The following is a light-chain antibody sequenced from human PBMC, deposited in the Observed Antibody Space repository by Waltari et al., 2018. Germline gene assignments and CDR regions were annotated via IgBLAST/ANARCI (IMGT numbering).Light chain of an antibody. J-gene: IGLJ3*02. V-gene: IGLV8-61*01. CDR2: NTN. CDR3: ALFMGSDIWV. Sequence: QTVVTQAPAFSVSPGGTVTRTAGLSSCVVSTTKYPSWYHQTPGQSPHTLVHNTNTRSSGVPGRFSGSLLGDKAALTITGAQADDESDYYCALFMGSDIWVFGGGTKLTVL. CDR1: SCVVSTTKY.